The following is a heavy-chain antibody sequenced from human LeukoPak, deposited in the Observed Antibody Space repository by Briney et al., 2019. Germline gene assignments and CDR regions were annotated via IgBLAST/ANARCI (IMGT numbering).Heavy chain of an antibody. CDR3: ARDPVGATPFDY. Sequence: ASVKVSCKASGYIFTGYYMHWVRQAPGQGLEWMGWINPNSGGADYAQNFQGRVTMTRDTSISTAYMTLNRLRSDDTAVYYCARDPVGATPFDYWGQGTLVTVSS. CDR1: GYIFTGYY. J-gene: IGHJ4*02. CDR2: INPNSGGA. D-gene: IGHD1-26*01. V-gene: IGHV1-2*02.